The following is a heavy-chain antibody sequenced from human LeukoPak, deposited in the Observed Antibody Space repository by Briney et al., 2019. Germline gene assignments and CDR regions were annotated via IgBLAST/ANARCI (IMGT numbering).Heavy chain of an antibody. D-gene: IGHD1-26*01. V-gene: IGHV5-51*01. CDR3: ARQRSGSYWDDAFDI. CDR2: IYPGDSDT. J-gene: IGHJ3*02. Sequence: PGESLKISCKVSGYSFISYWIGWVRQMPGKGLEWMGIIYPGDSDTRYSPSFQGQVTISADKSISTAYLQWSSLKASDTAMYYCARQRSGSYWDDAFDIWGQGTMVTVSS. CDR1: GYSFISYW.